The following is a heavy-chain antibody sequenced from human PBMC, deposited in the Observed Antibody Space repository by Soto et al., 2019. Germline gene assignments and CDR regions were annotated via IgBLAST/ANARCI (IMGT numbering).Heavy chain of an antibody. V-gene: IGHV4-61*01. Sequence: SETLSLTCTVSGGSVSSGSYYWSWIRQPPGKGLEWIGYIYYSGSTNYNPSLKSRVTISVDTSKNQFSLKLSSVTAADTAVYYCARGSGSYSQGMDVWGQGTTVTVSS. D-gene: IGHD3-10*01. CDR2: IYYSGST. J-gene: IGHJ6*02. CDR3: ARGSGSYSQGMDV. CDR1: GGSVSSGSYY.